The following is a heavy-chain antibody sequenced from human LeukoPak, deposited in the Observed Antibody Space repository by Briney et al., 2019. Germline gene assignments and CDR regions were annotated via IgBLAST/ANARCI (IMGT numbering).Heavy chain of an antibody. CDR1: GYTFTGSY. Sequence: ASVKVSCKASGYTFTGSYMHWVRQAPGQGLEWMGWINPNSGGTNYAQKFQGRVTMTRDTSISTAYMELSRLRSDDTAVYYCARALYCSGGICWGGDYWGQGTLVTVSS. CDR2: INPNSGGT. CDR3: ARALYCSGGICWGGDY. D-gene: IGHD2-15*01. V-gene: IGHV1-2*02. J-gene: IGHJ4*02.